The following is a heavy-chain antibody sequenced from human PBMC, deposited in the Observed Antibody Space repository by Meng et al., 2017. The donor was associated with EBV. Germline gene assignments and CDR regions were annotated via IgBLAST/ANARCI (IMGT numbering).Heavy chain of an antibody. CDR1: CYTSTSYG. CDR3: ARGLDYFDY. V-gene: IGHV1-18*01. J-gene: IGHJ4*02. Sequence: HVQVVQSGAEVKKPEASVYVACKASCYTSTSYGISWVRQSPGEGFEWMGWISAYNGNTNYAQKLQCRVTMTTDTSTSTAYMELRSLRSDDTAVYYCARGLDYFDYWGQGTLVTVFS. CDR2: ISAYNGNT.